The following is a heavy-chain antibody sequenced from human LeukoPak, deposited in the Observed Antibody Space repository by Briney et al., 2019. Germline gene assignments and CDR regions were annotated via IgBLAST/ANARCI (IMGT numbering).Heavy chain of an antibody. V-gene: IGHV3-9*01. D-gene: IGHD6-19*01. Sequence: PGGSLRLSCAASGFTFDDHAMHWVRQAPGKGLEWVSGISWNSGYTGYADSVKGRFTISRDNAKNSLYLQMNSLRAEDTALYYCAKGSVAVRTKLLDYWGQGTRVTVSS. CDR2: ISWNSGYT. CDR1: GFTFDDHA. J-gene: IGHJ4*02. CDR3: AKGSVAVRTKLLDY.